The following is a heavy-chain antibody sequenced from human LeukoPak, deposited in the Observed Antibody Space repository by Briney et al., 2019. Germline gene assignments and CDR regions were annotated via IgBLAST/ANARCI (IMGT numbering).Heavy chain of an antibody. CDR2: INHSGST. D-gene: IGHD1-26*01. CDR3: ARDQSGSYIFDY. V-gene: IGHV4-34*01. CDR1: GGSFSDYY. J-gene: IGHJ4*02. Sequence: SETLSLTCAVYGGSFSDYYWTWIRQPPGKGLEWIGEINHSGSTNYNPSLKSRVTISVDTSKNQFSLKLSSVTAADAAVYYCARDQSGSYIFDYWGQGTLVTVSS.